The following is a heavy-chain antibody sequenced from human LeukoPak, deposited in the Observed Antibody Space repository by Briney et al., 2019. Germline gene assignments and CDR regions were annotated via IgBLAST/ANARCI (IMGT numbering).Heavy chain of an antibody. CDR1: GFTFSSYW. Sequence: GGSLRLSCAASGFTFSSYWMHWVRQAPGKGLEWVSSISSKSDYTFYAGSVKGRFTISRDNSRNTLYLQMNSLRAEDTAIYYCAKDRPNYYESNGHYYRRDGDCWGQGTLVTVSS. J-gene: IGHJ4*02. V-gene: IGHV3-23*01. CDR2: ISSKSDYT. CDR3: AKDRPNYYESNGHYYRRDGDC. D-gene: IGHD3-22*01.